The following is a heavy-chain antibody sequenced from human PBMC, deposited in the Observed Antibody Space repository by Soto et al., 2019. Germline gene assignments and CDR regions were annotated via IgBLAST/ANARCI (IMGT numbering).Heavy chain of an antibody. V-gene: IGHV4-31*11. CDR3: ARARVTLRSRKFEN. CDR1: GGSISTAGYY. J-gene: IGHJ4*02. Sequence: QVQLQESGPGLVKPSQTVALTCAVSGGSISTAGYYWTWIRQHPGGGLGRIGAIYYTGTTYYNPSLRSRETISVDPSKYQFSLMLTSVTAAATAVYYCARARVTLRSRKFENWGQGTLVTVSS. CDR2: IYYTGTT. D-gene: IGHD2-21*02.